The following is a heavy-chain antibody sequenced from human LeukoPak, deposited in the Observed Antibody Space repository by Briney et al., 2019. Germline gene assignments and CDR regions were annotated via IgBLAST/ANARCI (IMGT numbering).Heavy chain of an antibody. CDR2: IDYSGNT. CDR1: GGSISAYY. Sequence: SETLSLTCTVSGGSISAYYWNWIRQPPGKGLEWIGNIDYSGNTNYNPSLKSRVTMSLDTSKKQLSLKLRSVTAADTAVYYCAGNNGWLPLDWGQGPVVRVSS. V-gene: IGHV4-59*03. D-gene: IGHD5-12*01. J-gene: IGHJ4*02. CDR3: AGNNGWLPLD.